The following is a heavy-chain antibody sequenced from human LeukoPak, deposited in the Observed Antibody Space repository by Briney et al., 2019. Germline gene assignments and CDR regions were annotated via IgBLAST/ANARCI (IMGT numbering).Heavy chain of an antibody. CDR1: GVSISGYY. CDR2: IHSNGYT. V-gene: IGHV4-4*09. CDR3: TKREGPMSGSYDYFDP. J-gene: IGHJ5*02. Sequence: SETLSLTCTVSGVSISGYYWSWIRQPPGQGLEWIAYIHSNGYTNYNPSLKSRFTISIDNSKNQFSLKVNSVTAADTAKYYCTKREGPMSGSYDYFDPWGQGTLVTVS. D-gene: IGHD1-26*01.